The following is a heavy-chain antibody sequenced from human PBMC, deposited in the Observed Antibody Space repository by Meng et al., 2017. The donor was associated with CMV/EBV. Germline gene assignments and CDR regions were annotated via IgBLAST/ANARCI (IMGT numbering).Heavy chain of an antibody. D-gene: IGHD3-10*01. J-gene: IGHJ5*02. Sequence: GESLKISCAASGFTFSSYWMSWVRQAPGKGLEWVANIKQDGSEKYYVDSVKGRFTISRDNAKNSLYLQMNSLRDEDTAVYYCARDLWDWFDPWGQGTLVTVSS. CDR2: IKQDGSEK. CDR1: GFTFSSYW. CDR3: ARDLWDWFDP. V-gene: IGHV3-7*01.